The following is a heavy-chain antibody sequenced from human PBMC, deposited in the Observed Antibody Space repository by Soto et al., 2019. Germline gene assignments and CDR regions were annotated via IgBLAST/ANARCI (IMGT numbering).Heavy chain of an antibody. V-gene: IGHV4-30-4*01. CDR1: GGSISSDYYY. J-gene: IGHJ4*02. CDR2: IYYSVRT. Sequence: SETLSLTCTVSGGSISSDYYYCSWIRQPPGKGLEWIGYIYYSVRTAYNPSLKSRIIISIDTSKNQFSLSLNSLNAADTAVYYCAGELSNSPEYFDFWALGTLVTVSS. D-gene: IGHD6-6*01. CDR3: AGELSNSPEYFDF.